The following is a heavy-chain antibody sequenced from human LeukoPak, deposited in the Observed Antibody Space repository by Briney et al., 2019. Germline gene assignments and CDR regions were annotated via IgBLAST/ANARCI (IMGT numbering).Heavy chain of an antibody. V-gene: IGHV3-21*01. CDR3: ARGFRAFDF. Sequence: GGSLRLSCAASGFTFSSHTMNWVRQAPGKGLEWVSSISSTSTSIYHADSVKGRFTISRDNTKNSLYLQMDSLRAEDTAVYYCARGFRAFDFWAQGTMVTVPS. CDR2: ISSTSTSI. J-gene: IGHJ3*01. CDR1: GFTFSSHT.